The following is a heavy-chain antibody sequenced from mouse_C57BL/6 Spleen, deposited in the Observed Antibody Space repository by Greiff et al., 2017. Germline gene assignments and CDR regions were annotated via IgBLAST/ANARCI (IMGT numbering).Heavy chain of an antibody. CDR3: ARYDGYYGGAMDY. V-gene: IGHV14-3*01. CDR2: IDPANGNT. Sequence: VQLQQPVAELVRPGASVKLSCTASGSNIKNTYMHWVKQRPDQGLEWIGRIDPANGNTKYAPKFQGKATITADTSSNTAYLPLSSLTSEDTAIYYCARYDGYYGGAMDYWGQGTSVTVSS. CDR1: GSNIKNTY. J-gene: IGHJ4*01. D-gene: IGHD2-3*01.